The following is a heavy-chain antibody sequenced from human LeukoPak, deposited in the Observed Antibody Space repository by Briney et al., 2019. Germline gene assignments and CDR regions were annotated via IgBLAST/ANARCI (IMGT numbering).Heavy chain of an antibody. CDR3: ARDHLDAFGI. CDR1: GYTFTGYY. Sequence: ASVKASCKASGYTFTGYYIHWVRHAPGQGLEWMGWINPNSGSTNYAQKFQGRVTMTRDTSISTTYMELSRLRSDDTAVYYCARDHLDAFGIWGQGTVVTVSS. J-gene: IGHJ3*02. CDR2: INPNSGST. V-gene: IGHV1-2*02.